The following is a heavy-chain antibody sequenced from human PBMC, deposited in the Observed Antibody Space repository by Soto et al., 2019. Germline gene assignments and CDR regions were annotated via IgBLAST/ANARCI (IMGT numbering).Heavy chain of an antibody. J-gene: IGHJ4*02. V-gene: IGHV1-3*01. CDR1: GYTFTGYA. CDR3: ARGYCSSTSCQYYFDS. D-gene: IGHD2-2*01. Sequence: ASVKVSCKASGYTFTGYAIHWVRQAPGQRLEWMGWINGGNGDTKYSQKFQGRVTITRDTSASTAYMELTSLGSEDTAVYHCARGYCSSTSCQYYFDSWGQGTPVTVSS. CDR2: INGGNGDT.